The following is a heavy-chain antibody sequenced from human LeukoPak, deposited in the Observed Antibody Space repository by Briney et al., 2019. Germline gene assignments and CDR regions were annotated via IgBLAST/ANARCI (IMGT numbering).Heavy chain of an antibody. CDR3: ARTSGYDFWSGYYRSDY. D-gene: IGHD3-3*01. CDR2: IYYSGST. V-gene: IGHV4-30-4*08. J-gene: IGHJ4*02. CDR1: GGSISSGDYY. Sequence: SQTLSLTCTVSGGSISSGDYYWSWIRQPPGKGLEWIGYIYYSGSTYYNPSLKSRVTISVDTSKNQFSLKLSSVTAADTAVYYCARTSGYDFWSGYYRSDYWDQGTLVTVSS.